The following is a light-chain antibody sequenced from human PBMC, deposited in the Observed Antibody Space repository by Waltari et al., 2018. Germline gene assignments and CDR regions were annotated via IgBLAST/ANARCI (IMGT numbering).Light chain of an antibody. V-gene: IGKV1-5*03. CDR3: QQYNSYPMT. Sequence: DIQMTQSPSTLSASVGDRVTVTCRATQNIGNCLAWDQQKLGKAPKLLITKASSLESGVPSRFSGSGSGTEFTLTINSLQPDDFATYFCQQYNSYPMTFGQGTRLEIK. CDR1: QNIGNC. CDR2: KAS. J-gene: IGKJ5*01.